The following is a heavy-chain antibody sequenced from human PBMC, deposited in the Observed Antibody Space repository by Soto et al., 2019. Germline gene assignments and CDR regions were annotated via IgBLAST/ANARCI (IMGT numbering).Heavy chain of an antibody. CDR1: GGTFSTYA. CDR3: AREIFGVIISGGRDAFDI. CDR2: IIPIFGTA. J-gene: IGHJ3*02. D-gene: IGHD3-3*01. V-gene: IGHV1-69*01. Sequence: VQLVQSGAEVKKPGSSVKVSCKASGGTFSTYAISWVRQAPGQGLEWMGGIIPIFGTAKYAQQFQGRVTITADESTSTAYMELSSLRSEDTAVYYCAREIFGVIISGGRDAFDIWGQGTMVTVSS.